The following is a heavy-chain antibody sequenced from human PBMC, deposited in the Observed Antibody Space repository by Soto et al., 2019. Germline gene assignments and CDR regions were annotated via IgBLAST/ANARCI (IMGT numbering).Heavy chain of an antibody. Sequence: ESLPLPCAVSGDSVTSNVAPSWLRQPPGKGLEWIGEAYHNGVTDYNPSLKSRVTMSVDTSKNEFSLKLTYLTAADTAIYYCARDAAVPGESDRFDYWGRGTLGIVSS. J-gene: IGHJ4*02. CDR2: AYHNGVT. D-gene: IGHD6-19*01. V-gene: IGHV4-4*02. CDR3: ARDAAVPGESDRFDY. CDR1: GDSVTSNVA.